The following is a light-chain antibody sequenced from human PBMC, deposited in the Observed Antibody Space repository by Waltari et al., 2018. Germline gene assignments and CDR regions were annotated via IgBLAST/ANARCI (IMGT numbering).Light chain of an antibody. V-gene: IGKV1-39*01. CDR2: AAS. Sequence: DIQMTQSPSSLSASVGDRVTITCRASQSISSYLNWYQQKPGKAPKLLIYAASSLQSGVPSRFNGSGSETDFTLTISSLQPEDFATYYCQQSYSTLMYTFGQGTKLEIK. CDR3: QQSYSTLMYT. CDR1: QSISSY. J-gene: IGKJ2*01.